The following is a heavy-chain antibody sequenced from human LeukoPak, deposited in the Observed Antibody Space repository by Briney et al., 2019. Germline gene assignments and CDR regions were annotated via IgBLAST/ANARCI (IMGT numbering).Heavy chain of an antibody. V-gene: IGHV3-7*01. CDR1: GFTFSSYW. CDR3: ARGEGYSGYDREGLDY. Sequence: GGSLRLSCAASGFTFSSYWMSWVRQAPGKGLEWVANIKQDGSEKYYVDSVKGRFTISRDNAKNSLYLQMNSLRAEDTAVYYCARGEGYSGYDREGLDYWGQGTLVTVSS. J-gene: IGHJ4*01. D-gene: IGHD5-12*01. CDR2: IKQDGSEK.